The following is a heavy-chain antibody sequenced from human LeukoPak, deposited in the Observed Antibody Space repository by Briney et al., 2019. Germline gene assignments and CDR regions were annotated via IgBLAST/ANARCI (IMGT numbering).Heavy chain of an antibody. J-gene: IGHJ4*02. Sequence: EGSLRLSCDASGFSINTYTMYWVRQAPGQGLEWVSGIRNSDGMTYYADSVRGRFTISTDNSKNTLYLQMNSLRAEDTALYYCAKGLERESRLDSWGQGTLVTVSS. D-gene: IGHD1-1*01. CDR1: GFSINTYT. V-gene: IGHV3-23*01. CDR2: IRNSDGMT. CDR3: AKGLERESRLDS.